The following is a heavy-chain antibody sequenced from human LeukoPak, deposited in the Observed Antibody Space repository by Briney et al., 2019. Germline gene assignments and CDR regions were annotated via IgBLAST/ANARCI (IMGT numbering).Heavy chain of an antibody. V-gene: IGHV3-21*01. Sequence: GGSLRLSCAASGFTFSSYSMNWVRQAPGKGLEWVSSISSSSTYIYYADSVKGRFTISRDNAKNSLYLQMSSLRAEDTAVYYCARDSGGGDFDYWGQGTLVTVSS. J-gene: IGHJ4*02. CDR3: ARDSGGGDFDY. D-gene: IGHD3-16*01. CDR2: ISSSSTYI. CDR1: GFTFSSYS.